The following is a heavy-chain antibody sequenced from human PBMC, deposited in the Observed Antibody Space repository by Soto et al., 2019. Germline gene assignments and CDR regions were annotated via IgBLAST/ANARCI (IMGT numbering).Heavy chain of an antibody. D-gene: IGHD1-26*01. CDR2: IYYSGST. J-gene: IGHJ4*02. CDR1: GGSISSSSYY. Sequence: QLQLQESGPGLVKPSETLSLTCTVSGGSISSSSYYWGWIRQPPGKGLEWIGSIYYSGSTYYNPSPKSRVTISVDTSKTQCPLMLSSVSAADTAVYYCARQEWESIFPRFDYWGQGTLLTVCS. V-gene: IGHV4-39*01. CDR3: ARQEWESIFPRFDY.